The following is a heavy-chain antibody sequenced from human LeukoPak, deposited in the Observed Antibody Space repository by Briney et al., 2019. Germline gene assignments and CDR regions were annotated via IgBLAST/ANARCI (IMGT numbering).Heavy chain of an antibody. V-gene: IGHV4-31*11. Sequence: SETLSLTCAVSGGSISRGGYSWSWIRQHPGKGLEWIGYIYDSGSTSYNPSLKSRVSMSEDTSKNRYSLKLSSVTAADTAVYYCARWYSGSYRIDYWGQGTLVTVSS. CDR3: ARWYSGSYRIDY. CDR2: IYDSGST. J-gene: IGHJ4*02. CDR1: GGSISRGGYS. D-gene: IGHD1-26*01.